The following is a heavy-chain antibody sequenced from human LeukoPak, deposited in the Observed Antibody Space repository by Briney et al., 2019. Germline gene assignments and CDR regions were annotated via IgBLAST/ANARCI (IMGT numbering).Heavy chain of an antibody. Sequence: GGSLRLSCAASGFTFSSYWMSWVRQAPGKGLEWVANIKQDGSEKYYVDSVKGRFTISRDNAKNSLYLQMNSQRAEDTAVYYCARDQRGCSSTSCYFDAFDIWGQGTMVTVSS. V-gene: IGHV3-7*01. CDR3: ARDQRGCSSTSCYFDAFDI. CDR1: GFTFSSYW. J-gene: IGHJ3*02. CDR2: IKQDGSEK. D-gene: IGHD2-2*01.